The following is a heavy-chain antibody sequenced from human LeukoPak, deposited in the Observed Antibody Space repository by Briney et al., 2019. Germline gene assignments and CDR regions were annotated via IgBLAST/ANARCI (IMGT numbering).Heavy chain of an antibody. CDR2: INPSGGST. CDR1: GYTFTGYY. Sequence: ASVKVSCKASGYTFTGYYMHWVRQAPGQGLEWMGIINPSGGSTSYAQKFQGRVTMTRDTSTSTVYMELSSLRSEDTAVYYCARDLRRLNCSSTSCPTNYYYYYGMDVWGQGTTVTVSS. D-gene: IGHD2-2*01. CDR3: ARDLRRLNCSSTSCPTNYYYYYGMDV. J-gene: IGHJ6*02. V-gene: IGHV1-46*01.